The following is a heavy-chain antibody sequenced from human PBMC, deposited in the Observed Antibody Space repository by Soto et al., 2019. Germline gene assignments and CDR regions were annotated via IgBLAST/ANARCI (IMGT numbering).Heavy chain of an antibody. CDR2: IGDTGATT. CDR3: AILRESTIAADH. J-gene: IGHJ4*02. Sequence: EVQLLESGGGLVQPGGSLRLSCAASGFTFSGYGMGWVRQAPGKGLDWVSSIGDTGATTYHADSVKGRFTISRDNSKDTLYQQMNSLRAEDTAVYYCAILRESTIAADHWGQGTLVSVSS. V-gene: IGHV3-23*01. CDR1: GFTFSGYG. D-gene: IGHD6-25*01.